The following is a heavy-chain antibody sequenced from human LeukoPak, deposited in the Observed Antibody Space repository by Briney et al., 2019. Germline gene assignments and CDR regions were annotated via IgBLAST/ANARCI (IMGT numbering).Heavy chain of an antibody. CDR3: ARENTVTTGGFDY. CDR2: FYYSGST. D-gene: IGHD4-17*01. J-gene: IGHJ4*02. Sequence: SETLSLTCTVSGGSISSGDYYWTWIRQPPGKGLEWIGYFYYSGSTYYNPSLKSRATISVDTSKNQFSLKLTAVTAADTAVYYCARENTVTTGGFDYWGQGTLVTVSS. CDR1: GGSISSGDYY. V-gene: IGHV4-30-4*01.